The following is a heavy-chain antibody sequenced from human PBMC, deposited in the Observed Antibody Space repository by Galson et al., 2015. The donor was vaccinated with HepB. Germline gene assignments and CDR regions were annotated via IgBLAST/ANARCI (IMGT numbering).Heavy chain of an antibody. D-gene: IGHD6-6*01. V-gene: IGHV3-21*01. CDR2: ISSSSYI. Sequence: SLRLSCAASGFTFSSYSMNWVRQAPGKGLEWVSSISSSSYIYYADSVKGRFTISRDNSKNTLYLQMNSLRAEDTAVYYCASPANKAARVYYFDYWGQGTLVTVSS. J-gene: IGHJ4*02. CDR3: ASPANKAARVYYFDY. CDR1: GFTFSSYS.